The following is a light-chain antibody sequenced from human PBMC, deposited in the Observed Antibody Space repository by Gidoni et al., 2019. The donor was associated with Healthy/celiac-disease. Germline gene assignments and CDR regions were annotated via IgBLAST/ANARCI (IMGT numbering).Light chain of an antibody. CDR1: QSISSG. Sequence: DIQMTQSPSPRSASVGDRVTITCRSSQSISSGLAWYQQKPGKAPKLRIYKASSLESGVPSRFSGSGSGTEFTLTLSSLQPDDFATYYCQQYNSYWTFGQGTKVEIK. CDR2: KAS. CDR3: QQYNSYWT. V-gene: IGKV1-5*03. J-gene: IGKJ1*01.